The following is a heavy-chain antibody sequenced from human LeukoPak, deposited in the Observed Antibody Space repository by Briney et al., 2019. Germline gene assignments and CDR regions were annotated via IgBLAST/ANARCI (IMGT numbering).Heavy chain of an antibody. J-gene: IGHJ4*02. D-gene: IGHD6-13*01. CDR3: ARHESAATN. CDR2: IYYNGST. CDR1: GGSISSSSYY. Sequence: SETLSLTCTVSGGSISSSSYYWGWIRQPRGKGLEWIGSIYYNGSTYHNPSLKSRVTISVDTSKNQFSLKLSSVTAADTAVYYCARHESAATNWGQGTLVTVSS. V-gene: IGHV4-39*01.